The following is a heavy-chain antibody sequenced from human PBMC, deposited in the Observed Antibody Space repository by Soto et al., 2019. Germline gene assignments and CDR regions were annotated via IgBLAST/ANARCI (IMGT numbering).Heavy chain of an antibody. Sequence: ASVKVSCKVSGYTLTELSMHWVRQAPGKGLEWMGGFDPEDGNTNYAQKLQGRVTMTTDTSTSTAYMELRSLRSDDTAVYYCARSGYCSSTSCSFYYYYYYYMDVWGKGTTVTVSS. CDR1: GYTLTELS. CDR3: ARSGYCSSTSCSFYYYYYYYMDV. CDR2: FDPEDGNT. J-gene: IGHJ6*03. D-gene: IGHD2-2*01. V-gene: IGHV1-24*01.